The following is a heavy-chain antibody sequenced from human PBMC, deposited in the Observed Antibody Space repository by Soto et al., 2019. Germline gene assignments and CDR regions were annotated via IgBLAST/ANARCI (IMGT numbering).Heavy chain of an antibody. J-gene: IGHJ4*02. Sequence: SETLFLTCTVSGGSISRYYRGWIRRPPGKGLEWIGSIYYSGSTYYNPSLKSRVTISVDTSKNQFSLKLSSVTAADTAVYYCARRWGNSFDYWGQGALVTVS. CDR2: IYYSGST. CDR3: ARRWGNSFDY. CDR1: GGSISRYY. V-gene: IGHV4-39*01. D-gene: IGHD7-27*01.